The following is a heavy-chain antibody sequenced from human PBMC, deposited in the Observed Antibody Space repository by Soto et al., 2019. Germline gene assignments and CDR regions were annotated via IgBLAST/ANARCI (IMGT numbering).Heavy chain of an antibody. D-gene: IGHD2-2*01. CDR1: GFTFSNAW. CDR3: TTDSQSPISVVVPAARTGGFDP. J-gene: IGHJ5*02. Sequence: PGGSLRLSCAASGFTFSNAWMSWVRQAPGKGLEWTGRTKSKTDGGTTDYAAPVKGRFTISRDDSKNTLYLQMNSLKTEDTAVYYCTTDSQSPISVVVPAARTGGFDPWGQGTLVTVSS. V-gene: IGHV3-15*01. CDR2: TKSKTDGGTT.